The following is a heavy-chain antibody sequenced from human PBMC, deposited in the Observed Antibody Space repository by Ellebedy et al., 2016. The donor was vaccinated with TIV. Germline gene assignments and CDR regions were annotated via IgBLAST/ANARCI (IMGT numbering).Heavy chain of an antibody. V-gene: IGHV5-10-1*01. CDR1: GYSFTTYW. CDR3: ARHMNTAMTNDY. D-gene: IGHD5-18*01. Sequence: KVSCKGSGYSFTTYWISWVRQMPGKGLEWMGRIDPSDSYTNYLPSFQGHVTISADKSISTAYLQWSSLKASDTAIYYCARHMNTAMTNDYWGQGTLVTVSS. CDR2: IDPSDSYT. J-gene: IGHJ4*02.